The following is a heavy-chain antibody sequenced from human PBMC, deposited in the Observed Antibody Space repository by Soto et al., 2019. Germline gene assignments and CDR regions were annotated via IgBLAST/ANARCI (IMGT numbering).Heavy chain of an antibody. V-gene: IGHV3-74*01. CDR1: GFTFSSYW. J-gene: IGHJ4*02. D-gene: IGHD1-26*01. CDR3: ARVGVGAYFFDY. Sequence: DVQLVESGGGLGQPGGSLRLSCAASGFTFSSYWMHWVRQAPGKGLVWVSRINSEGSTTSYADSVKGRFTISRDNAKNTLYLQMNSLRAEDTAVYYCARVGVGAYFFDYWGQGTLVTVFS. CDR2: INSEGSTT.